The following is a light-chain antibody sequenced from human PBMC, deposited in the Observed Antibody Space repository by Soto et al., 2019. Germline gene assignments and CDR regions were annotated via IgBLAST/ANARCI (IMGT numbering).Light chain of an antibody. CDR1: QDISNY. Sequence: DIQMTQSPSSLSASVGDRVTITCQASQDISNYLNWYQQKPGKAPKLLIYDASNLETGVPSRFSGSGSGTDFNFPISSLQPEDIATYYCQQYDNLPLTFGGGTKVEIK. CDR2: DAS. J-gene: IGKJ4*01. CDR3: QQYDNLPLT. V-gene: IGKV1-33*01.